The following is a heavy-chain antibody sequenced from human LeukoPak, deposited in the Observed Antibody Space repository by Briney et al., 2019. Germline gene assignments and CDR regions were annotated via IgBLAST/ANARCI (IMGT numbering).Heavy chain of an antibody. CDR3: ARVNWGFYWFDP. J-gene: IGHJ5*02. V-gene: IGHV1-18*01. D-gene: IGHD7-27*01. CDR1: GGTFSSYA. CDR2: ISAYNGNT. Sequence: ASVKVSCKASGGTFSSYAISWVRQAPGQGLEWMGWISAYNGNTNYAQKLQGRVTMTTDTSTSTAYMELRSLRSDDTAVYYCARVNWGFYWFDPWGQGTLVTVSS.